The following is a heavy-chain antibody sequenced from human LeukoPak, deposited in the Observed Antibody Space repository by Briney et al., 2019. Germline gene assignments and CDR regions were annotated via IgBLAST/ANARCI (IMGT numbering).Heavy chain of an antibody. Sequence: PGRSLRLSCAASGFTFSSYAMHWVRQAPGKGLEWVSVIYSGGSTYYADSVKGRFTISRDNSKNTLYLQMNSLRAEDTAVYYCAGGSVTTLFDYWGQGTLVTVSS. CDR3: AGGSVTTLFDY. CDR2: IYSGGST. V-gene: IGHV3-53*01. D-gene: IGHD4-17*01. J-gene: IGHJ4*02. CDR1: GFTFSSYA.